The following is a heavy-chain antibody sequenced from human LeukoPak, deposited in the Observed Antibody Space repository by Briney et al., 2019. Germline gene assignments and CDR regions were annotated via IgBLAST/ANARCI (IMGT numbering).Heavy chain of an antibody. CDR1: GASISSYY. J-gene: IGHJ1*01. Sequence: SETLSLTCSVPGASISSYYWSWIRQPAGKGLEWIGRIYTSGNTNYNPSLKSRVTMSVDTSNNQFSLKLSSVTAADTAVYYCARHIHYYDSSGAYFQHWGQGTLVTVSS. V-gene: IGHV4-4*07. CDR2: IYTSGNT. D-gene: IGHD3-22*01. CDR3: ARHIHYYDSSGAYFQH.